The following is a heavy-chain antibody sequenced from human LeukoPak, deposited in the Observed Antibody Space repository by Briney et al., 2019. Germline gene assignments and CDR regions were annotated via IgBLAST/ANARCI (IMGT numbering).Heavy chain of an antibody. CDR2: IRYDGSNK. CDR3: AKDYGDYPPRINWFDP. V-gene: IGHV3-30*02. J-gene: IGHJ5*02. D-gene: IGHD4-17*01. CDR1: GFTFSSYG. Sequence: GGSLRLSCAASGFTFSSYGMHWVRQAPGKGLEWVAFIRYDGSNKYYADSVKGRFTISRDNSKNTLYPQMNSLRAEDTAVYYCAKDYGDYPPRINWFDPWGQGTLVTVSS.